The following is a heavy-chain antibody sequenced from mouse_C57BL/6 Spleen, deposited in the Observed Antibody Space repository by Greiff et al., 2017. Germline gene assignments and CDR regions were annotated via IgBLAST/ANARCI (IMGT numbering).Heavy chain of an antibody. CDR3: ARDDYVFDY. Sequence: EVKLVESGGGLVKPGGSLKLSCAASGFTFSDYGMHWVRQAPEKGLEWVAYISSGSSTIYSADTVKGRFTISRDNAKNTLFLQMTRLRSDDTAMYYCARDDYVFDYWGQGTTLTVSS. D-gene: IGHD2-4*01. V-gene: IGHV5-17*01. CDR1: GFTFSDYG. J-gene: IGHJ2*01. CDR2: ISSGSSTI.